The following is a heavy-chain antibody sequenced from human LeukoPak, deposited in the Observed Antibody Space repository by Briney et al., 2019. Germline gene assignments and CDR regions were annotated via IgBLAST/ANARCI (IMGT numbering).Heavy chain of an antibody. J-gene: IGHJ6*04. D-gene: IGHD3-3*01. CDR1: GFTFSDYY. Sequence: GGSLRLPCAASGFTFSDYYMHWIRQAPGKGLEWISSLSNSGDITYYVDSVKGRFSISRDNAKRSLYLQMRSLRAGDTAVYFCVRGGTFGVVTHLDVWGEGTTVTVSS. CDR3: VRGGTFGVVTHLDV. V-gene: IGHV3-11*04. CDR2: LSNSGDIT.